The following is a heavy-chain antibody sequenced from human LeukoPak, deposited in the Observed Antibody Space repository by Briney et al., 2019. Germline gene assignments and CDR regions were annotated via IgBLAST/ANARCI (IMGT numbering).Heavy chain of an antibody. V-gene: IGHV4-39*01. CDR2: IYYSGNT. D-gene: IGHD2-15*01. J-gene: IGHJ5*02. CDR3: ARTTGGWFSWFDP. CDR1: GDSIDSRSHY. Sequence: SETLSLTCTVSGDSIDSRSHYWGWIRQPPGKGLEWIGNIYYSGNTYYNPSLKSRITMSIDTSKNQFSLRLSAVTAADTSVYYCARTTGGWFSWFDPWGQGTLVTVSS.